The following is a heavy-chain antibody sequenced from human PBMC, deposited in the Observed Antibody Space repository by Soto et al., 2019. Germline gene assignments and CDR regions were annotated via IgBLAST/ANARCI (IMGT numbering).Heavy chain of an antibody. V-gene: IGHV4-39*01. J-gene: IGHJ4*02. D-gene: IGHD3-9*01. CDR2: FFIGGNT. CDR3: VISFYILTRYYFYY. Sequence: SETLSLTCTVSGGSITGGSISSTTYYWGWMRQPPGKGLEWIASFFIGGNTYYNPSLKSRVTTSVDTSKNQCSLKLSSVTATETFVYFCVISFYILTRYYFYYWSQGTLVTVSS. CDR1: GGSITGGSISSTTYY.